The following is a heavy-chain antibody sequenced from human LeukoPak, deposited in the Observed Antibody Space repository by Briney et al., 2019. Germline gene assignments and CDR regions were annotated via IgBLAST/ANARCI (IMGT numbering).Heavy chain of an antibody. CDR1: GFTFSRYW. CDR3: ARDLAPSVPTGGGNYFDC. D-gene: IGHD4-17*01. J-gene: IGHJ4*02. CDR2: FYAGGDT. Sequence: GGSLRLSCAASGFTFSRYWMSWVRQAPGEGLEWVSVFYAGGDTYYSESVKGRFTISRDNSKNTVYLQMNSLRPEDTAIYYCARDLAPSVPTGGGNYFDCWGQGTLVTVAS. V-gene: IGHV3-66*01.